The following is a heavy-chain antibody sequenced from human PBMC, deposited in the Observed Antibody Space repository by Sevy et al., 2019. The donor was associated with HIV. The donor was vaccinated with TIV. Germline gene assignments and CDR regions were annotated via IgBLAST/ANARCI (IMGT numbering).Heavy chain of an antibody. J-gene: IGHJ4*02. D-gene: IGHD6-19*01. CDR1: GFTFSSYW. Sequence: GGSLRLSCAASGFTFSSYWMHWVRQAPGKGLVWVSRINSDGSRTSYADSVKGRFTISRDNAKNKLYLQMNSLRAEDTAVYYCARAPREAPTKRWLVRRTPDYWGQGTLVTVSS. CDR3: ARAPREAPTKRWLVRRTPDY. CDR2: INSDGSRT. V-gene: IGHV3-74*01.